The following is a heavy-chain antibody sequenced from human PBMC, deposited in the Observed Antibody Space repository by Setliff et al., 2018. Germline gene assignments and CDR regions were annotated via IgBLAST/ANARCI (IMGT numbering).Heavy chain of an antibody. Sequence: PSETLSLTCTVSGGSISSGDHYWSWIRQPAGKGLEWIGRIHASGSTNYNPSLKSRVTISVDTSKNQFSLKLTSVTAADTAVYYCARPGDYGSGRLSPWGQGTLVTVSS. J-gene: IGHJ5*02. CDR1: GGSISSGDHY. V-gene: IGHV4-61*02. CDR2: IHASGST. D-gene: IGHD3-10*01. CDR3: ARPGDYGSGRLSP.